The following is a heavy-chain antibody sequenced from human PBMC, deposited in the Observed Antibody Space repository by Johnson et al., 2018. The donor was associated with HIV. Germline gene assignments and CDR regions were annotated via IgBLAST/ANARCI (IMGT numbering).Heavy chain of an antibody. V-gene: IGHV3-7*01. J-gene: IGHJ3*02. CDR1: GFSFNNYW. CDR2: IKEDGSER. CDR3: ARDPELDYFNNRAFDI. D-gene: IGHD3-22*01. Sequence: QLVESGGGLVQPGGSLRLSCAASGFSFNNYWMSWVRQAPGKGLEWVANIKEDGSERYYVDSVKGRFTISRGNAKNSVFLHMDSLRAEDTAVYYCARDPELDYFNNRAFDIWGQGTMVTVSS.